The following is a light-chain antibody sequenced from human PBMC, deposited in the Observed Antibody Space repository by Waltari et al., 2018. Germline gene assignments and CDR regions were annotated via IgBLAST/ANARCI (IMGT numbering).Light chain of an antibody. CDR1: QTISKF. CDR3: QQAISTPHT. J-gene: IGKJ3*01. CDR2: TAS. V-gene: IGKV1-39*01. Sequence: DIQMTQSTSSLSASVGDRVTITCRESQTISKFLNWVQQKPGKATKPLIYTASTLHSGVPSRFSGSGSGTDVTLTINSLQPEDFATYYCQQAISTPHTFGPGTKVDIK.